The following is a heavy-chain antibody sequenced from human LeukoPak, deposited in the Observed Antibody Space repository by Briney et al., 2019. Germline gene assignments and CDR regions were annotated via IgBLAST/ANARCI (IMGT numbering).Heavy chain of an antibody. CDR2: IWYDGSNK. D-gene: IGHD4-17*01. V-gene: IGHV3-33*08. Sequence: GGSLRLSCAASGFTFSSYAMHWVRQAPGKGLEWVEVIWYDGSNKYYADSVKGRFTISRDNSKNTLYLQMNSLRAEDTAVYYCARDLQDDYGDYGLGGGDYYYGMDVWGQGTTVTVSS. CDR3: ARDLQDDYGDYGLGGGDYYYGMDV. CDR1: GFTFSSYA. J-gene: IGHJ6*02.